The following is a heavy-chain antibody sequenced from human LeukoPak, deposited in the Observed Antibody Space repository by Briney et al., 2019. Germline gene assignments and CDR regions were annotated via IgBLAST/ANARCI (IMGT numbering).Heavy chain of an antibody. V-gene: IGHV1-2*04. CDR3: ARAFMVRGVITIDY. CDR2: INPNSGGT. CDR1: GGTFSSYA. D-gene: IGHD3-10*01. Sequence: SVKVSCKASGGTFSSYAISWVRQAPGQGLEWMGWINPNSGGTNYAQKFQGWVTMTRDTSISTAYMELSRLRSDDTAVYYCARAFMVRGVITIDYWGQGTLVTVSS. J-gene: IGHJ4*02.